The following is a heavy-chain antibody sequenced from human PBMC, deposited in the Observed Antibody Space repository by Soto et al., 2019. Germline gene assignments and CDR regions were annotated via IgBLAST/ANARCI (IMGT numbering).Heavy chain of an antibody. Sequence: QVQLVQSGAEVKKPGSSVKVSCKTSGGTFSSYTISWVRQARGQGLEWMGRIIPILGIANYAQKFQGRVTITAPKSTSTAYMELSSLRSEYTAVYYCARDQHYYDSSGYYYNDAFDLWGQGTLVTVSS. J-gene: IGHJ3*01. CDR2: IIPILGIA. CDR3: ARDQHYYDSSGYYYNDAFDL. D-gene: IGHD3-22*01. V-gene: IGHV1-69*08. CDR1: GGTFSSYT.